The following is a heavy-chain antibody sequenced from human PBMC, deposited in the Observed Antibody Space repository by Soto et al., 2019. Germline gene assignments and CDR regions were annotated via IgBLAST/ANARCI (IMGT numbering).Heavy chain of an antibody. CDR1: GGTFSSYT. V-gene: IGHV1-69*02. CDR2: IIPILGIA. J-gene: IGHJ4*02. CDR3: ARIAPYGGKGYYFDY. Sequence: QVQLVQSGAEVKKPGSSVKVSCKASGGTFSSYTISWVRQAPGQGLEWMGRIIPILGIANYAQKFQGRVTITADKSTSTAYMELSSLRSEDTAVYCCARIAPYGGKGYYFDYWGQGTLVTVSS. D-gene: IGHD4-17*01.